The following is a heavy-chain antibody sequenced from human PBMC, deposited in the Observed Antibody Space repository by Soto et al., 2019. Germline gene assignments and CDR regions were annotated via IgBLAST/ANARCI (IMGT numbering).Heavy chain of an antibody. V-gene: IGHV3-23*01. CDR2: ISGSGGRT. D-gene: IGHD3-16*01. CDR3: AKPVDTSMISLCWFDP. J-gene: IGHJ5*02. CDR1: GFTFSSYA. Sequence: GGSLRLSCAASGFTFSSYAMSWVRQAPGKGLEWVASISGSGGRTYYVESVEGRFTISRDNSKNTLYLQMNSLRAEDTAVYYCAKPVDTSMISLCWFDPWGQGALVTVSS.